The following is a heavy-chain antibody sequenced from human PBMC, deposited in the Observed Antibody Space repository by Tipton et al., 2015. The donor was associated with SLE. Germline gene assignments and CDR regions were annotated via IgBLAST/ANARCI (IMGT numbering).Heavy chain of an antibody. Sequence: QSGAEVKKPGASVKVSCKASGYTFTSYYMHWVRQAPGQGLEWMGIINPSGGSTSYAQKFQGRVTMTRDTSTSTVYMELSSLRSDDTAVYYCARAIVVVPGHYYMDVWGKGTTVTISS. D-gene: IGHD2-2*01. J-gene: IGHJ6*03. V-gene: IGHV1-46*01. CDR2: INPSGGST. CDR1: GYTFTSYY. CDR3: ARAIVVVPGHYYMDV.